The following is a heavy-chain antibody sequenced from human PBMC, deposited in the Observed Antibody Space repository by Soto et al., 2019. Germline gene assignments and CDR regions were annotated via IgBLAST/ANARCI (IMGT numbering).Heavy chain of an antibody. V-gene: IGHV4-34*01. CDR3: TRAERFPRSWFDP. CDR2: VNHSGEA. CDR1: GGSFRNYY. D-gene: IGHD3-10*01. Sequence: SETLSLTSGVYGGSFRNYYCIWVRQPPGKGLEWIGEVNHSGEATYNTTLQSRITISLDTSNNQFSLKMTSVTAAETAMYFGTRAERFPRSWFDPWGQGTQVTVSS. J-gene: IGHJ5*02.